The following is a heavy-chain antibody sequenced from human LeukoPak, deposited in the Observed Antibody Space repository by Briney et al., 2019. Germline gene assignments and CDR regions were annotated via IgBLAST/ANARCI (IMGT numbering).Heavy chain of an antibody. Sequence: PGGSLRLSCAASGFTFSSYEMNWVRQAPGKGLEWVSYISNSGTAIYYADSVKGRFTISRDNAKDSVYLQMNSLRAEDTALYYCARNRGWQQFDYWGRGTLVTVSS. CDR3: ARNRGWQQFDY. V-gene: IGHV3-48*03. D-gene: IGHD6-13*01. CDR2: ISNSGTAI. CDR1: GFTFSSYE. J-gene: IGHJ4*02.